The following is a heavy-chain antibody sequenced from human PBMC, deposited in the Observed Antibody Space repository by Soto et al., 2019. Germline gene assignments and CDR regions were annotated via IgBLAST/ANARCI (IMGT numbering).Heavy chain of an antibody. J-gene: IGHJ4*02. CDR2: ISGSNMYI. CDR1: GFIFSDYS. V-gene: IGHV3-21*01. D-gene: IGHD1-26*01. Sequence: WGSLRLSCAASGFIFSDYSMDWVRQAAGKGLEWVASISGSNMYISYADSVRGRFTISRDNAKNSLFLQMTNLTAEDTAVYYCARDGRGSYFTLYLDFWGQGTQVTVSS. CDR3: ARDGRGSYFTLYLDF.